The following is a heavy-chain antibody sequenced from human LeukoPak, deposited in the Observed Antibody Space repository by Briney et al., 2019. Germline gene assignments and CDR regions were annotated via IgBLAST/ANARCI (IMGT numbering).Heavy chain of an antibody. J-gene: IGHJ5*02. D-gene: IGHD3-10*01. V-gene: IGHV4-59*12. Sequence: SETLSLTCTVSGGSISSYYWSWIRQPPGKGLEWIGYIYHSGSTYYNPSLKSRVTISVDRSKNQFSLKLSSVTAADTAVYYCARDRAIKNWFDPWGQGTLVTVSS. CDR2: IYHSGST. CDR3: ARDRAIKNWFDP. CDR1: GGSISSYY.